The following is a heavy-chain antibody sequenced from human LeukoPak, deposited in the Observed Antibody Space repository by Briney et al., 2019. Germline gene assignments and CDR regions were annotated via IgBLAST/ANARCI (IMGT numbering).Heavy chain of an antibody. D-gene: IGHD3-10*01. V-gene: IGHV3-23*01. J-gene: IGHJ3*02. CDR1: GFTFNNYA. CDR3: AKNRGYYPDAFDI. Sequence: GGTLRLSCTVSGFTFNNYAMTWVRQAPGKGLEWVSASSGSGGSTYYADSVKGRFTISRDNSKNTLYLQMNSLRAEDTAVYYCAKNRGYYPDAFDIWGQGTMVTVSS. CDR2: SSGSGGST.